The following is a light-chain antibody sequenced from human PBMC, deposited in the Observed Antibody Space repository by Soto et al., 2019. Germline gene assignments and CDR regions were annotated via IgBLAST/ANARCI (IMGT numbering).Light chain of an antibody. J-gene: IGKJ1*01. V-gene: IGKV1-5*03. Sequence: DIQMTQSPSTLSASVGDRVTITCRASQSISGSLAWYQQKPGKAPKLLIYEASNLKSGVPPRFSGSGSGTEYTLTISSLQPDDFASYYCQQYNGFWTFGQGTKVEIK. CDR1: QSISGS. CDR3: QQYNGFWT. CDR2: EAS.